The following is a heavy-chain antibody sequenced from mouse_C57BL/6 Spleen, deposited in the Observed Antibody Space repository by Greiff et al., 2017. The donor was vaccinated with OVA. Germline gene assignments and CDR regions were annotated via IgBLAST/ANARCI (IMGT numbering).Heavy chain of an antibody. J-gene: IGHJ3*01. CDR1: GFTFSDYG. Sequence: DVQLVESGGGLVKPGGSLKLSCAASGFTFSDYGMHWVRQAPEKGLEWVAYISSGSSTIYYADTVEGRFTISRDNAKNTLFLQMTSLRSEDTAMYYCARANWDGAGFAYWGQGTLVTVSA. CDR2: ISSGSSTI. V-gene: IGHV5-17*01. D-gene: IGHD4-1*01. CDR3: ARANWDGAGFAY.